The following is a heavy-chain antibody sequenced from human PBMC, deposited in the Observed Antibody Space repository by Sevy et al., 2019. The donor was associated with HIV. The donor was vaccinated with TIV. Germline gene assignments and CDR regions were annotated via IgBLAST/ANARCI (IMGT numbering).Heavy chain of an antibody. Sequence: GGSLRLSCVASGFTFSNNWMTWVCQAPGKGLQWVANIKQDGSEKYFVDSVKGRFTISRDNAKNSLYLQMSSLRVEDTAVYYCARGIFGSGSRLGLGYWGQGTLVTVSS. V-gene: IGHV3-7*01. J-gene: IGHJ4*02. CDR2: IKQDGSEK. CDR3: ARGIFGSGSRLGLGY. CDR1: GFTFSNNW. D-gene: IGHD3-10*01.